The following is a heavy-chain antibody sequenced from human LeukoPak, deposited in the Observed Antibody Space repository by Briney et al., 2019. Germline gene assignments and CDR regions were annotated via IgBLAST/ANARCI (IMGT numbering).Heavy chain of an antibody. CDR3: ASDIVATSGDF. CDR1: GFTFSDYY. D-gene: IGHD5-12*01. V-gene: IGHV3-11*01. Sequence: AGGSLRLSCAASGFTFSDYYTSWLRQAPGKGLEWVAYITSSGDDIYYADSVKGRFTISRDNAKNALFLRMSSLRVEDTATYYRASDIVATSGDFWGQGTLVSVSS. CDR2: ITSSGDDI. J-gene: IGHJ4*02.